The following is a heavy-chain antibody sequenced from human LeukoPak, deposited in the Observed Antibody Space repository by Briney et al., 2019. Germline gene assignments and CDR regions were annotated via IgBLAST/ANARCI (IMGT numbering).Heavy chain of an antibody. J-gene: IGHJ4*02. Sequence: SETLSLTCTVSGGSISSSSYYWGWIRQPPGKGLEWIGSIYYSGNTYYNPSLKSRVTISVDTSKNQLSLKLSSVTAADTAVYYCARAPYYYDSSGYYFDYWGQGTLVTVSS. CDR1: GGSISSSSYY. CDR3: ARAPYYYDSSGYYFDY. CDR2: IYYSGNT. D-gene: IGHD3-22*01. V-gene: IGHV4-39*07.